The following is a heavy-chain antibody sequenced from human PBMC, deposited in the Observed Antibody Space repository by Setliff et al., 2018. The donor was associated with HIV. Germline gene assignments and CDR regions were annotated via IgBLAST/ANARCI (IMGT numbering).Heavy chain of an antibody. V-gene: IGHV1-2*06. CDR1: GYTFTDYY. J-gene: IGHJ6*03. CDR3: ARGRGYCSSHGCFYYYMDV. Sequence: GASVKVSCKASGYTFTDYYIHWVRQAPGQGLEWMGRINPNSGGTNYAQKFQGRVTMTRDTSSRTAYMELSRLRSDDTAVYFCARGRGYCSSHGCFYYYMDVWAEGTTVTVSS. D-gene: IGHD2-2*01. CDR2: INPNSGGT.